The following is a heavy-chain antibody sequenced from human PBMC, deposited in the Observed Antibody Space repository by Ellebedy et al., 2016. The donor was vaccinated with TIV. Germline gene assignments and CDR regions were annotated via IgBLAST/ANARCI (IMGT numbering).Heavy chain of an antibody. CDR1: GFTVSSNY. V-gene: IGHV3-53*05. Sequence: PGGSLRLSCAASGFTVSSNYMSWVRQAPGKGLEWVSVIYSGGSTYYADSVKGRFTTSRDNAGNSLYLQMNSLRAEDMAVYYCARSWDGQLVGWGWFDYWGQGTLVTVSS. J-gene: IGHJ4*02. CDR2: IYSGGST. D-gene: IGHD6-13*01. CDR3: ARSWDGQLVGWGWFDY.